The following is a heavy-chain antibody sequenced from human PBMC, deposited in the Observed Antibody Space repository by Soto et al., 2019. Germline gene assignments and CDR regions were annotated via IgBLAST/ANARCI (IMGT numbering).Heavy chain of an antibody. D-gene: IGHD1-26*01. CDR2: IHYSGRT. CDR3: VRVGVGIGNHFDS. J-gene: IGHJ4*02. CDR1: NGSIIGFY. Sequence: SYTLSLTCSVSNGSIIGFYWTWIRQPPGKILEWIGYIHYSGRTDYNPSLTSRATMSVDTSKNQFSLNLKSITAADTAVYYCVRVGVGIGNHFDSWGRGTLVTVSS. V-gene: IGHV4-59*12.